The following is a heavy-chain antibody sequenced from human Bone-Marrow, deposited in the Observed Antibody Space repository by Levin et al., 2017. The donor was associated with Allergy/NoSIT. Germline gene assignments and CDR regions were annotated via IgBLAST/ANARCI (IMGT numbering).Heavy chain of an antibody. D-gene: IGHD6-13*01. Sequence: ASVKVSCKASGYTFTGYYMHWVRQAPGQGLEWMGWINPNSGGTNYAQKFQGWVTMTRDTSISTAYMELSRLRSDDTAVYYCARGSGSWYGIRYYGMDVWGQGTTVTVSS. CDR1: GYTFTGYY. CDR3: ARGSGSWYGIRYYGMDV. CDR2: INPNSGGT. J-gene: IGHJ6*02. V-gene: IGHV1-2*04.